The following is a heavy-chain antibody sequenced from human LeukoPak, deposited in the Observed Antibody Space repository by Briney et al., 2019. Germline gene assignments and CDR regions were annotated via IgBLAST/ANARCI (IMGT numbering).Heavy chain of an antibody. J-gene: IGHJ4*02. CDR1: GFTFSSYG. V-gene: IGHV3-30*02. CDR3: AKRGTVHVVDTAMAGGLSFDY. D-gene: IGHD5-18*01. Sequence: PGGSLRLSCAASGFTFSSYGTHWVRQAPGKGLEWVAFIRYDGSNKYYADCVKGRFTISRDNSKNTLYLQMNSLRAEDTAVYYCAKRGTVHVVDTAMAGGLSFDYWGQGTLVTVSS. CDR2: IRYDGSNK.